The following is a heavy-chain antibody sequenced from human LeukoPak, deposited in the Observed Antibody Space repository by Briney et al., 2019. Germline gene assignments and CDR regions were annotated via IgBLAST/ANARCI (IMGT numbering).Heavy chain of an antibody. J-gene: IGHJ4*02. CDR3: AGQYCSSTSCLFGY. CDR1: GFTFSSYA. V-gene: IGHV3-23*01. CDR2: ISGSGGST. Sequence: GGSLRFSCAASGFTFSSYAMSWVRQAPGKGLEWVSAISGSGGSTYYADSVKGRFTISRDNSKNTLYLQMNSLRAEDTAVYYCAGQYCSSTSCLFGYWGQGTLVTVSS. D-gene: IGHD2-2*01.